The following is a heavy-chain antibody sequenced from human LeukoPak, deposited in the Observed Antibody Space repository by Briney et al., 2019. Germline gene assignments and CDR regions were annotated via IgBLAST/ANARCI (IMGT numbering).Heavy chain of an antibody. Sequence: GGSLRLSCAASGFTFSSYEMNWVRLAPGKGLEWVSFISDSGTTTYYADSVKGRFTISRDNAKQSLFLQMSSLRAEDTAVYYCASARAAAGIFYWGQGTLVTVSS. J-gene: IGHJ4*02. V-gene: IGHV3-48*03. CDR3: ASARAAAGIFY. CDR2: ISDSGTTT. D-gene: IGHD6-13*01. CDR1: GFTFSSYE.